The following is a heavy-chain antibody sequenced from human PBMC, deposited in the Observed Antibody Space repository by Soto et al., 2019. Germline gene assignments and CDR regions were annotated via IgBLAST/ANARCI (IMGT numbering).Heavy chain of an antibody. CDR1: GGSISSYY. V-gene: IGHV4-59*08. Sequence: SETLSLTCTVSGGSISSYYWSWIRQPPGKGLEWIGYIYYSGSTNYNPSLKSRVTISVDTSKNQFSLKLSSVTAADMAVYYCARHPLGAAAGGCFDYWGQGTLVTVSS. CDR2: IYYSGST. D-gene: IGHD6-13*01. J-gene: IGHJ4*02. CDR3: ARHPLGAAAGGCFDY.